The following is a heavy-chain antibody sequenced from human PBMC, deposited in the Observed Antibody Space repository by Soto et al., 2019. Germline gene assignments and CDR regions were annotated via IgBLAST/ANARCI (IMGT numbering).Heavy chain of an antibody. CDR2: ISGSGGST. D-gene: IGHD5-12*01. J-gene: IGHJ3*02. CDR3: AKGLLGSRGYSGYDFDDAFDI. CDR1: GFTFSSYA. Sequence: PGGSLRLSCAASGFTFSSYAMSWVRQAPGKGLEWVSAISGSGGSTYYADSVKGRFTISRDNSKNTLYLQMNSLRAEDTAVYYCAKGLLGSRGYSGYDFDDAFDIWGQGTMVT. V-gene: IGHV3-23*01.